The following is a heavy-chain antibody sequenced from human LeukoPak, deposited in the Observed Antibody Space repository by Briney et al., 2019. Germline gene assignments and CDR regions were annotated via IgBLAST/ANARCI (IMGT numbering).Heavy chain of an antibody. V-gene: IGHV4-38-2*01. CDR1: GYSISSGYY. CDR3: ARTGLYGSGSSDY. CDR2: IYHSGST. Sequence: SETLSLTCAVSGYSISSGYYWGWIRQPPGKGLEWIGIIYHSGSTYYNPSLKSRVTISVDTSKNQFSLKLSSVTAADTAVYYCARTGLYGSGSSDYWGQGTLVTVPS. J-gene: IGHJ4*02. D-gene: IGHD3-10*01.